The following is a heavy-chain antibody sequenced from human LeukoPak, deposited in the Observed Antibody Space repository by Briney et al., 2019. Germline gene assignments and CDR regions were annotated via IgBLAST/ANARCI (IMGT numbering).Heavy chain of an antibody. D-gene: IGHD3-10*01. CDR2: IKEDGNEK. CDR1: GFTFSDYW. J-gene: IGHJ4*02. Sequence: PGGSLRLSCAASGFTFSDYWVDWVRQAPGKGLEWVANIKEDGNEKNYLDSVRGRFTISRDNAKNSLHLQMNNLRVEDTAVYYCARAGLRDYYGSGSYLADYWGQGTLVTVSS. CDR3: ARAGLRDYYGSGSYLADY. V-gene: IGHV3-7*01.